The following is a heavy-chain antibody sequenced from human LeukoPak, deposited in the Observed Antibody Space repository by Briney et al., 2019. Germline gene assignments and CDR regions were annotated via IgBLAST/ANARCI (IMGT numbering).Heavy chain of an antibody. V-gene: IGHV3-21*04. Sequence: PGGSLRLSCAAPGITFSNYNMNWVRQAPGKGLEWISAITSSSSYTFYADSVKGRFTISRDNAQNSLYLQMNSLRAEDTALYYCAKDMGRYESSGSITGSFDIWGQGTMVTVSS. D-gene: IGHD6-19*01. J-gene: IGHJ3*02. CDR3: AKDMGRYESSGSITGSFDI. CDR1: GITFSNYN. CDR2: ITSSSSYT.